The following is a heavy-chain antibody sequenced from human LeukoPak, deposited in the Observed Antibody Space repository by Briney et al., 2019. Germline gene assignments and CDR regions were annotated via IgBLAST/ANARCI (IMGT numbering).Heavy chain of an antibody. Sequence: ASVKVSCKASGCTFSSYAISWVRQAPGQGLEWMGGIIPIFGTANYAQKFQGRVTITADKSTSTAYMELSSLRSEDTAVYYCASQGTTDLSNDYWGQGTLVTVSS. J-gene: IGHJ4*02. CDR3: ASQGTTDLSNDY. V-gene: IGHV1-69*06. CDR1: GCTFSSYA. CDR2: IIPIFGTA. D-gene: IGHD4-17*01.